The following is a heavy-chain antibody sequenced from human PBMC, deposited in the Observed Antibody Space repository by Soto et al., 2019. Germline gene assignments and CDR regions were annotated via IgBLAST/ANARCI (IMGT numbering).Heavy chain of an antibody. D-gene: IGHD2-15*01. CDR1: GGTFSSYA. V-gene: IGHV1-69*01. Sequence: QVQLVQSGAEVKKPGSSVNVSCKASGGTFSSYAISWVRQAPGQGLEWMGGIIPIFGTANYAQKFQGRVTITAYESTSTDYMELSSLRSEDTAVYYCAKDAKASGGPRYFEYWGQGTLVTVSS. CDR3: AKDAKASGGPRYFEY. J-gene: IGHJ4*02. CDR2: IIPIFGTA.